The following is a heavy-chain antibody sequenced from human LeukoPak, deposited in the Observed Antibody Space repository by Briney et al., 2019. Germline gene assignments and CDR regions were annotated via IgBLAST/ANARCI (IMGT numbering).Heavy chain of an antibody. CDR2: ISYDGSNK. V-gene: IGHV3-30*18. CDR3: AKEIYSSGWYRSEKNWFDP. J-gene: IGHJ5*02. CDR1: GFTFSSYG. Sequence: GGSLRLSCAASGFTFSSYGMHWVRQAPGKGLEWVAVISYDGSNKYYADSVKGRFTISRDNSKNTLYLQMNSLRAEDTAVYYCAKEIYSSGWYRSEKNWFDPWGQGTLVTVSS. D-gene: IGHD6-19*01.